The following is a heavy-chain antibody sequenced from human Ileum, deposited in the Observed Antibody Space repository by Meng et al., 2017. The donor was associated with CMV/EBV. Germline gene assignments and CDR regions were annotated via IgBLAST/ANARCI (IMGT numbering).Heavy chain of an antibody. CDR3: ARRASISTWYLY. J-gene: IGHJ4*02. CDR2: IYWDDDK. Sequence: QITSKESGPTLVKPXXTPTRTCTFSGFSLTTSGVGVGWIRQPPGKALEWLALIYWDDDKRYSPSLKSRLTITKDTSKNQVVLTMTNMDPVDTATYYCARRASISTWYLYWGQGTRVTVSS. V-gene: IGHV2-5*02. D-gene: IGHD6-13*01. CDR1: GFSLTTSGVG.